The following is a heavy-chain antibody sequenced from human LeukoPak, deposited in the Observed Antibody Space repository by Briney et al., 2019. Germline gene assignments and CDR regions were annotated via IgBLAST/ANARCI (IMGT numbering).Heavy chain of an antibody. Sequence: ASVKVSCKASGYTFPAYFIHWVRQAPGQGLVWLGWINPNSGGTKYAQKFQGRVTMTRDTSINTAYMELSRLTSDDTAVYYCARDLGMGDLSFDYWGQGTLVTVSS. D-gene: IGHD3-16*02. J-gene: IGHJ4*02. CDR3: ARDLGMGDLSFDY. V-gene: IGHV1-2*02. CDR2: INPNSGGT. CDR1: GYTFPAYF.